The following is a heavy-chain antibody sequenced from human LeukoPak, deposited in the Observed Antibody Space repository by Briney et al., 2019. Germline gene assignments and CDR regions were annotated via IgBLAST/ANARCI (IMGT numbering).Heavy chain of an antibody. Sequence: SETLSLTCTVAGGSISSSSNFWGWIRQPPGKGLEWIGYIYYSGSTNSNPSLKSRVTISVDTSKNQFSLKLSSVTAADTAVYYCARGSTGPFDYWGQGTLLTVSS. V-gene: IGHV4-61*05. J-gene: IGHJ4*02. CDR1: GGSISSSSNF. D-gene: IGHD3-10*01. CDR3: ARGSTGPFDY. CDR2: IYYSGST.